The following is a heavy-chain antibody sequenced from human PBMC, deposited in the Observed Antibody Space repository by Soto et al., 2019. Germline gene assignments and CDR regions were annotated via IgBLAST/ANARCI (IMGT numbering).Heavy chain of an antibody. CDR3: ARDNYDSSENSFDY. Sequence: PSETLSLTCTVSGCSISSGGYYWSWIRQHPGKGLEWIGYIYYSGSTYYNPSLKSRVTISVDTSKNQFSLKLSSVTAADTAVYYCARDNYDSSENSFDYWGQGTLVTVSS. CDR1: GCSISSGGYY. D-gene: IGHD3-22*01. V-gene: IGHV4-31*03. J-gene: IGHJ4*02. CDR2: IYYSGST.